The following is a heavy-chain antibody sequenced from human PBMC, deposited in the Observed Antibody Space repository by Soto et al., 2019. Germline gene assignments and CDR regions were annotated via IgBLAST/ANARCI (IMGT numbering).Heavy chain of an antibody. CDR3: ATLGYCSGGSCYGAYYYYYMDV. CDR1: GGSISSSSYY. CDR2: IYYSGST. J-gene: IGHJ6*03. V-gene: IGHV4-39*01. D-gene: IGHD2-15*01. Sequence: SETLSLTCTVSGGSISSSSYYWGWIRQPPGKGLEWIGSIYYSGSTYYNPSLKSRVTISVDTSKNQFSLKLSSVTAADTAVYYCATLGYCSGGSCYGAYYYYYMDVWGKGTTVTVSS.